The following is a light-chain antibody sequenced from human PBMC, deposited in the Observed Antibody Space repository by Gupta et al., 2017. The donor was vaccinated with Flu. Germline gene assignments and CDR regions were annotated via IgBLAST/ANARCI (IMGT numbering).Light chain of an antibody. CDR3: QQQDNLPWT. V-gene: IGKV1-33*01. CDR2: DAS. J-gene: IGKJ2*02. CDR1: QDISNY. Sequence: DIQMTQSPSSLSASVGDRVTITCQASQDISNYLNWYQQKPGKAPKLLIYDASNLETGVPSRFSGSGSGTXFTFTIXSLQPEDVATYYCQQQDNLPWTFGXATKMDIK.